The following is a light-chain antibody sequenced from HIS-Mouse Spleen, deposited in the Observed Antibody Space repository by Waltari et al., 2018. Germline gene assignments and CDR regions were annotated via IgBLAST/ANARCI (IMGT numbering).Light chain of an antibody. CDR3: SSYTSSSTYV. J-gene: IGLJ1*01. CDR1: SSDVGGYNY. V-gene: IGLV2-14*03. Sequence: QSALTQPASVSGSPGQSITISCTGTSSDVGGYNYVSWYPQHPGKAPKLMIYDVSNRPSGFSNRFSGSKSGHTASLTISGLQAEDEADYYCSSYTSSSTYVFGTGTKVTVL. CDR2: DVS.